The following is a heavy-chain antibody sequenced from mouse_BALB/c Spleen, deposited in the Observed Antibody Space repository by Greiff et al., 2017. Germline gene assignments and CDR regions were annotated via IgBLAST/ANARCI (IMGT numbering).Heavy chain of an antibody. CDR1: GYTFTSYY. J-gene: IGHJ2*01. D-gene: IGHD1-1*01. CDR3: ARLITTVVARNFDH. CDR2: IYPGNVNT. Sequence: QVQLQQSGPELVKPGASVRISCKASGYTFTSYYIHWVKQRPGQGLEWIGWIYPGNVNTKYNEKFKGKATLTADKSSSTAYMQLSSLTSEDSAVYFCARLITTVVARNFDHWGQGTTLTVSS. V-gene: IGHV1S56*01.